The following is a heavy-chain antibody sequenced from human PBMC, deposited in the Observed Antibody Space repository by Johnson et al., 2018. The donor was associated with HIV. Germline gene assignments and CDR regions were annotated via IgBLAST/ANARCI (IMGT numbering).Heavy chain of an antibody. CDR1: GFTVSNNF. V-gene: IGHV3-30*03. J-gene: IGHJ3*02. CDR3: ARGDYGDYGRDAFDI. CDR2: ISYDGSNK. D-gene: IGHD4-17*01. Sequence: QVQLVESGGGLMQPGGSLRLSCVASGFTVSNNFMSWVRQAPGKGLEWVAIISYDGSNKNYADSVKGRFTVSRDNSKNTLFLQMNSLRAEDSAVYYCARGDYGDYGRDAFDIWGQGTMVTVSS.